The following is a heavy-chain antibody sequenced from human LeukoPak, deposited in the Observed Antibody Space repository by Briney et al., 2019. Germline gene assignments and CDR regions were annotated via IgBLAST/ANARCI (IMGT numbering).Heavy chain of an antibody. V-gene: IGHV3-48*02. J-gene: IGHJ3*01. CDR2: IDTSSSTM. CDR1: AFTFSGYS. CDR3: AREDDSWGPNNLDL. Sequence: GGSLRLSCAASAFTFSGYSMNWVRQAPGKGLEWISYIDTSSSTMYYADSVMGRFTISRDNAKESLYLQMNSLRDEDTAVYYCAREDDSWGPNNLDLWGQGTMVTVSS. D-gene: IGHD7-27*01.